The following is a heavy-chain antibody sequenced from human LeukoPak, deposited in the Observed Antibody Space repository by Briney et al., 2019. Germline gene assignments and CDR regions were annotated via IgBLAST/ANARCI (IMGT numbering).Heavy chain of an antibody. CDR3: ARDRRDGYNSFYYFDY. D-gene: IGHD5-24*01. J-gene: IGHJ4*02. CDR1: GDSVPSNTAA. Sequence: SQTLSLTCAISGDSVPSNTAAWNWIRQSPSRGLEWLGRTYYRSTWLYDYALSLKSRININPDTSKNQFSLHLNSVTPEDTAVYYCARDRRDGYNSFYYFDYWGQGTLVTVSS. CDR2: TYYRSTWLY. V-gene: IGHV6-1*01.